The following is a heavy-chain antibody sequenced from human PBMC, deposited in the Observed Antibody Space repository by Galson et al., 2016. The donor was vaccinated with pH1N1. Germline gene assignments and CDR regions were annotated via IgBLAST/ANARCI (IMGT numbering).Heavy chain of an antibody. V-gene: IGHV5-51*03. CDR1: GYSFTSYW. D-gene: IGHD2-21*01. CDR2: IFPGDSDT. Sequence: QSGAEVKKPGESLKISCKGSGYSFTSYWIGWVRQMPGKGLEWMGIIFPGDSDTRYSPSFQGQVTISADKSISTAYLQWNSLRASDTAMYYCARSPADPGYSYYYMVVWGKGTTVSVSS. J-gene: IGHJ6*03. CDR3: ARSPADPGYSYYYMVV.